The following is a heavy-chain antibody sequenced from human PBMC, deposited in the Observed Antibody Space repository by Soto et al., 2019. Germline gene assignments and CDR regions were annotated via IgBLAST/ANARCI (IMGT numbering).Heavy chain of an antibody. D-gene: IGHD6-6*01. J-gene: IGHJ4*02. CDR1: GYTFTTYA. Sequence: QVQLVQSGAEVKKPGASVQVSCKASGYTFTTYAISWVRQAPGQGLEWMGRISTYNGNTKYAQKLQGRVTMTTDTSTSTAYMELRSLRSDDTAVYYCARDPQYSTSSQVFDSWGQGTLVTVSS. CDR2: ISTYNGNT. V-gene: IGHV1-18*01. CDR3: ARDPQYSTSSQVFDS.